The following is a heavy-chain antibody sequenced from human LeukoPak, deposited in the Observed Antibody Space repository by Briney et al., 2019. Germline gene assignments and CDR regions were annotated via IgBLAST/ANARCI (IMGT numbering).Heavy chain of an antibody. J-gene: IGHJ4*02. CDR2: ISAYNGNT. CDR1: GYTFTSYG. D-gene: IGHD5-18*01. CDR3: ARALLGYSYAHGDLDY. Sequence: ASVKVSCKASGYTFTSYGISWVRQAPGQGLEWMGWISAYNGNTNYAQKLQGRVTMTTDTSTSTAYMELRSLRSDDTAVYYCARALLGYSYAHGDLDYWGQGTLVTVSS. V-gene: IGHV1-18*01.